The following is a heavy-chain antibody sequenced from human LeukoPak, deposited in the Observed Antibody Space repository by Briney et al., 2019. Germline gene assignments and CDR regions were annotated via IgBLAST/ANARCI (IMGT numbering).Heavy chain of an antibody. V-gene: IGHV4-59*01. J-gene: IGHJ4*02. Sequence: SETLSLTCTVSGGSTSGYYWSWIRQPPGKGLEWIGDICYSGSTNYNPSLTSRVTMSVDTSKNQFSLKLNSVTAADTAVYYCARGWDGIAVAGSFDYWGQGTLVTVSS. CDR2: ICYSGST. CDR1: GGSTSGYY. CDR3: ARGWDGIAVAGSFDY. D-gene: IGHD6-19*01.